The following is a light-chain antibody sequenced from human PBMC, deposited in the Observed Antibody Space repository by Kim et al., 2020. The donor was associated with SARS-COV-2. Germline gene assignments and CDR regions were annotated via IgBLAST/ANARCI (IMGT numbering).Light chain of an antibody. CDR3: QQFNSYPIS. CDR1: QAISSG. V-gene: IGKV1-13*02. J-gene: IGKJ5*01. CDR2: DAS. Sequence: AIQLTQSPPSLSASVGDRVTITCRASQAISSGLAWYQQKPGKAPNLLIFDASTLESGVPSRFSGSGSGTDFTLTINSLQPEDFATYNCQQFNSYPISFGQGTRLEIK.